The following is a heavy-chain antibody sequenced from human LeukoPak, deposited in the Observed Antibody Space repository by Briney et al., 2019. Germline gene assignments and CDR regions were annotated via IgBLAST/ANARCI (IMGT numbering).Heavy chain of an antibody. V-gene: IGHV3-7*01. J-gene: IGHJ4*02. Sequence: GGSLRLSCAASGFTFSPYWMSWVRQAPGKGLEWVASIKPDGSGKYYVDSVKGRFTISRDNAKNALYLQLNSLRAEDTAVFFCVRLGDSSGYYDYWGQGTLVTVSS. CDR3: VRLGDSSGYYDY. CDR1: GFTFSPYW. D-gene: IGHD3-22*01. CDR2: IKPDGSGK.